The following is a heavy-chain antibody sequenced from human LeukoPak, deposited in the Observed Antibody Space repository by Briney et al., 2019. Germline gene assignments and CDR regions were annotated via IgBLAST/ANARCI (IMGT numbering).Heavy chain of an antibody. Sequence: GGSLRLSCAASGFTFSSYSMNWVRQSPGKGLEWVSSISSSSSYIYYADSVKGRFTISRDNAKNSLYLQMNSLRAEDTAVYYCARERDSSGWHYYYGMDVWGQGTTVTVSS. CDR2: ISSSSSYI. D-gene: IGHD6-19*01. V-gene: IGHV3-21*01. CDR3: ARERDSSGWHYYYGMDV. J-gene: IGHJ6*02. CDR1: GFTFSSYS.